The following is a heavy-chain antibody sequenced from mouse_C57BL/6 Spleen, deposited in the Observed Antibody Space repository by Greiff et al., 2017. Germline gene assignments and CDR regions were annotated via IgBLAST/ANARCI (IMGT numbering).Heavy chain of an antibody. Sequence: DVQLQESGGGLVKPGGSLKLSCAASGFTFSDSGMHWVRQAPEKGLEWVEYISSGSSTIYYADTVKGRFTISRANAKNTLFLQMTSLRSEDTAMYYCAKAYGNYSWFAYWGQGTLVTVSA. CDR1: GFTFSDSG. J-gene: IGHJ3*01. CDR3: AKAYGNYSWFAY. V-gene: IGHV5-17*01. D-gene: IGHD2-1*01. CDR2: ISSGSSTI.